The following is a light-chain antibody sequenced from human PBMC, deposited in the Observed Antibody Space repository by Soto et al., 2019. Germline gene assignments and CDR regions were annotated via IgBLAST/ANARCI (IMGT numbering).Light chain of an antibody. CDR3: PQYNNWTRT. CDR1: QSVSSSY. J-gene: IGKJ1*01. V-gene: IGKV3-15*01. Sequence: EIVFTQSPGTLSLSPGERATLSCRASQSVSSSYLAWYQQKHGQAPRLLIYGTSTRETGIPAMFSSSGAGTECTRTISSLQSEDVSVDDCPQYNNWTRTFGQGTKVDI. CDR2: GTS.